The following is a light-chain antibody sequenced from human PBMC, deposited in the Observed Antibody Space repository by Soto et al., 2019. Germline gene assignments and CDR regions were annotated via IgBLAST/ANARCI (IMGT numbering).Light chain of an antibody. J-gene: IGKJ5*01. CDR1: QGIRNN. CDR2: AAS. V-gene: IGKV1-27*01. Sequence: DIQMTQSPSSLSASVGDRVTITCRASQGIRNNLAWYQQKPGKVPKLLIYAASTLQSGVPSRFSGSGSGTDFTLTISSLQPEDVAIYYCQKYNSVPITFGQGTRLEIK. CDR3: QKYNSVPIT.